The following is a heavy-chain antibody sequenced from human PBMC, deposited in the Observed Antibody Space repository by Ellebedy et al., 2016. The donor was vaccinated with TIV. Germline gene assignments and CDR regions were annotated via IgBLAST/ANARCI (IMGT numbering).Heavy chain of an antibody. CDR1: GFTVSSNY. CDR3: ASTGREQVDY. V-gene: IGHV3-53*01. J-gene: IGHJ4*02. Sequence: GESLKISYAASGFTVSSNYMSWVCQAPGKGLEWVSVIYSGGSTYYADSVKGRFTISRDNSKNTLYLQMNSLRAEDTAVYYCASTGREQVDYWGQGTLVTVSS. D-gene: IGHD3-10*01. CDR2: IYSGGST.